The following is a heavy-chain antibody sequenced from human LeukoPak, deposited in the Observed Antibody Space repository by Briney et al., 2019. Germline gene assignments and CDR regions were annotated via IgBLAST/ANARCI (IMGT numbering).Heavy chain of an antibody. J-gene: IGHJ4*02. CDR2: ISRGGSDT. CDR3: ARDRDGYYDY. D-gene: IGHD3-22*01. CDR1: GFTFNTYP. Sequence: PGGSLRLSCAASGFTFNTYPMHWVRQAPGKRLEYVSSISRGGSDTYYADSLKGRFTISRDNSKNTLYLQMGNLRAEDMAVYYCARDRDGYYDYWGQGTLVTVSS. V-gene: IGHV3-64*02.